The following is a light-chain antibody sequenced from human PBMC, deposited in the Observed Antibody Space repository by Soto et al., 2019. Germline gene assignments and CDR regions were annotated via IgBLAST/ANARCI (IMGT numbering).Light chain of an antibody. CDR3: QQYYSYPWT. V-gene: IGKV1-8*01. CDR1: QGISGF. J-gene: IGKJ1*01. CDR2: AAS. Sequence: IQMTQSPSTLSGSVGDRVTITCRASQGISGFLAWYQQKPGKAPNLLIYAASTLQSGVPSRFSGSGSGTDFTLTISCLQSEDFATYYCQQYYSYPWTFGQGTKVDIK.